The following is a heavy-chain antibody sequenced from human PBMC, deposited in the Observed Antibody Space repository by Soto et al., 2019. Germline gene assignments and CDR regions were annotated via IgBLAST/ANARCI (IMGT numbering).Heavy chain of an antibody. CDR2: IYHSGST. J-gene: IGHJ4*02. D-gene: IGHD3-10*01. Sequence: LSLTCAVSGGSISSGGYSWSWIRQPPGKGLEWIGYIYHSGSTYYNPSLKSRVTISVDTSKNQFSLKLNSMTAADTAVYYCARHNYGSGSTYFDYWGQGTLVTVSS. V-gene: IGHV4-30-2*01. CDR3: ARHNYGSGSTYFDY. CDR1: GGSISSGGYS.